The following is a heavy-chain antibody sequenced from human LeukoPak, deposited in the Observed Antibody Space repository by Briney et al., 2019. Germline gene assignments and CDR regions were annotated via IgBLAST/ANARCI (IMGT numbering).Heavy chain of an antibody. CDR2: INPNSGGT. Sequence: ASVKVSCKASGYTFTGYYMHWVRQAPGQGLEWRGWINPNSGGTNYAQKLQGRVSMTRDTYISTAYMELSRMRSDDKAVYYCARDGYDSSGYYSVYWGQGTLVTVSS. CDR1: GYTFTGYY. J-gene: IGHJ4*02. V-gene: IGHV1-2*02. CDR3: ARDGYDSSGYYSVY. D-gene: IGHD3-22*01.